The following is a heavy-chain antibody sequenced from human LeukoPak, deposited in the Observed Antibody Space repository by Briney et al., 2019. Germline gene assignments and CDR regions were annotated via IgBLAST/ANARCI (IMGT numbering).Heavy chain of an antibody. D-gene: IGHD1-7*01. V-gene: IGHV3-7*01. Sequence: GGSLRLSCAASGFSFSNYGMGWVRQAPGKGLEWVANIKQDGSEKYYVDSVKGRFTISRDNTKSSLYLQMNSLRAEDTAVYYCAREDDWNYEDYWGQGTLVTVSS. CDR1: GFSFSNYG. J-gene: IGHJ4*02. CDR2: IKQDGSEK. CDR3: AREDDWNYEDY.